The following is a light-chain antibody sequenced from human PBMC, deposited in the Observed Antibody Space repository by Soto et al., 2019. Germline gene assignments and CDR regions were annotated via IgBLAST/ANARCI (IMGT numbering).Light chain of an antibody. CDR2: GAS. V-gene: IGKV3-20*01. CDR1: QGIGDT. CDR3: QQYGSSGT. Sequence: EIVMTQSASTLSGSPGEGATLSCRASQGIGDTLAWYQQKPGQTPRLLIYGASNRATGIPDRFSGSGSGTDFTLTISRLEPEDFAVYYCQQYGSSGTFGQGTKVDIK. J-gene: IGKJ1*01.